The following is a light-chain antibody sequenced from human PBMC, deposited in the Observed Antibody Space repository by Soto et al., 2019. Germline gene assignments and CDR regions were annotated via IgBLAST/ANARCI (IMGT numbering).Light chain of an antibody. J-gene: IGKJ2*01. CDR2: GAS. Sequence: EIVMPQSPVTLSVSAGERSTLSCMASQRVSSNVAWYQQKPGQAPRLLIYGASTRATGIPARFSGSGSETEFTLTISSLQSEDFAVYYCQQYNNGPPYTFGQGTKVDIK. CDR3: QQYNNGPPYT. V-gene: IGKV3-15*01. CDR1: QRVSSN.